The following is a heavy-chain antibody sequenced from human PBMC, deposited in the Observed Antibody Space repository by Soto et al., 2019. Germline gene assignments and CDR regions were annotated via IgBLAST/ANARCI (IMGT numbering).Heavy chain of an antibody. J-gene: IGHJ4*02. CDR2: SSATGSGR. CDR3: AKDRRAGGNYGFYSDF. V-gene: IGHV3-23*01. CDR1: GFPFSSYG. Sequence: EVQLLESGGGLVQPGGSLQLSCEASGFPFSSYGMPWVRQAPGKGLEWVSFSSATGSGRYYADSVKGRFTISRDNSKNTLYLQMSSLRADDTAVYYCAKDRRAGGNYGFYSDFWGQGALVIVSS. D-gene: IGHD1-7*01.